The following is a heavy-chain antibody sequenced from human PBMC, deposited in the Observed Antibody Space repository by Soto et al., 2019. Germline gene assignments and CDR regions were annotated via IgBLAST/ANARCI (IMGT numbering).Heavy chain of an antibody. Sequence: SVKVSCKASGFTFTSSAMQWVRQARGQRLEWIGWIVVGSGNTNYAQKFQERATITRDMSTSTAYMELSSLRSEDTAVYYCARSVYYYDSSGYPIVVYYFDYWGQGTLVTVSS. CDR1: GFTFTSSA. V-gene: IGHV1-58*02. J-gene: IGHJ4*02. CDR3: ARSVYYYDSSGYPIVVYYFDY. CDR2: IVVGSGNT. D-gene: IGHD3-22*01.